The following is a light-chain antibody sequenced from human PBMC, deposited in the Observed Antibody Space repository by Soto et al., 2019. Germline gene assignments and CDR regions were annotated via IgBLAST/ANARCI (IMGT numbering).Light chain of an antibody. CDR1: QSLRSS. Sequence: ETMMTQSPDTLSVCIGERATLSCRASQSLRSSLAWYQQKPGQAPRLLIYDASTRATGIPARFSGSGSGTDFTLTISGLQSEDFAVYYCQQDNNWPQTFGQGTKV. V-gene: IGKV3-15*01. CDR3: QQDNNWPQT. J-gene: IGKJ1*01. CDR2: DAS.